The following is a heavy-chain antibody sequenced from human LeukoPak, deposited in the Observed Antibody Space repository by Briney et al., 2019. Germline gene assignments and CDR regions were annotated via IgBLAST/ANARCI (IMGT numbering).Heavy chain of an antibody. D-gene: IGHD2-21*01. CDR2: IYPGDSET. CDR3: ARVELPRFDP. V-gene: IGHV5-51*01. J-gene: IGHJ5*02. CDR1: GSIFTSDR. Sequence: GASLQISCEGSGSIFTSDRIGWVRQLAEKLLELMGIIYPGDSETKYSPSYQRQVTISADKSSSTAYLEWSRLKASDTAMYYCARVELPRFDPWGQGTLVTVYS.